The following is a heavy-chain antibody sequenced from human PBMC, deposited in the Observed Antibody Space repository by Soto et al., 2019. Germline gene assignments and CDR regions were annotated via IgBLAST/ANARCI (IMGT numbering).Heavy chain of an antibody. CDR1: GGTFTGYY. CDR3: ARGLVIAAAGTVGYYYGMDV. D-gene: IGHD6-13*01. Sequence: SQTLPLTCALYGGTFTGYYWSRILQPPGKGLEWIGEINHSGSTNYNPSLKSRVTISVDTSKNQFSLKLSSVTAADTAVYYCARGLVIAAAGTVGYYYGMDVWGQGTTVT. V-gene: IGHV4-34*01. CDR2: INHSGST. J-gene: IGHJ6*02.